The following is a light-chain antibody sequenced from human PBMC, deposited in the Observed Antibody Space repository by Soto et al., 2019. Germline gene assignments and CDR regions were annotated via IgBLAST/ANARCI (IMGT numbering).Light chain of an antibody. CDR1: SSDVGGCNC. CDR2: DVS. Sequence: QSALTQPASVSGSPGQLITISCTGTSSDVGGCNCVSWYQQHPGKAPKLMIYDVSNRPSGVSDRFSGTKSGNMASLTISGLQAEDEADFYCSSYTSTNTSVVFGGGTKVTVL. J-gene: IGLJ2*01. V-gene: IGLV2-14*03. CDR3: SSYTSTNTSVV.